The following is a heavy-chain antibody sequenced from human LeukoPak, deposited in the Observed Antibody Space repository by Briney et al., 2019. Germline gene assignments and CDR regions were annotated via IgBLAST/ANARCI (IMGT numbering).Heavy chain of an antibody. Sequence: PGESLRLPCAASGFTFDDYAMHWVRQSPGKGLEWVSGISWDSRSIGYADSVKGRFTISRDNAKNSLYLQMNSLRPEDTAVYYCARGRTSGGMTTEIDCWGQGTLVTVSS. CDR3: ARGRTSGGMTTEIDC. D-gene: IGHD4-11*01. J-gene: IGHJ4*02. CDR1: GFTFDDYA. V-gene: IGHV3-9*01. CDR2: ISWDSRSI.